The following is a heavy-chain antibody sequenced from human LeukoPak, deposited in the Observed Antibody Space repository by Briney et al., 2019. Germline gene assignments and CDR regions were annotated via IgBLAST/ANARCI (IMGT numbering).Heavy chain of an antibody. CDR1: GFTFSSYS. CDR2: ISSSSSYI. D-gene: IGHD3-10*01. CDR3: ARENYGSGSYRDYYYGMDV. Sequence: GGSLRLSCATSGFTFSSYSMNWVRQAPGKGLEWVSSISSSSSYIYYADSVKGRFTISRDNAKNSLYLQMNSLRAEDTAVYYCARENYGSGSYRDYYYGMDVWGKGTTVTVSS. J-gene: IGHJ6*04. V-gene: IGHV3-21*01.